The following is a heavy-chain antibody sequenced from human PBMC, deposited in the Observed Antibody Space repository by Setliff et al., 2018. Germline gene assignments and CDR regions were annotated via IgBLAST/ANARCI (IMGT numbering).Heavy chain of an antibody. CDR2: IYYSGST. V-gene: IGHV4-39*07. Sequence: SETLSLTCTVSGGSISSSSYYWGWIRQPPGKGLEWIGSIYYSGSTYYNPSLKSRVTISVDTSKNQFSLKLSAVTAADTAVYYCAGGDSSGNNYPVLDYWGQGILVTVSS. CDR3: AGGDSSGNNYPVLDY. D-gene: IGHD1-26*01. J-gene: IGHJ4*02. CDR1: GGSISSSSYY.